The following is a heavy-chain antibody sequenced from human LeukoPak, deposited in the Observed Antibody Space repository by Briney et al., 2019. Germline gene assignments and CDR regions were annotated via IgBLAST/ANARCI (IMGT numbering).Heavy chain of an antibody. V-gene: IGHV3-21*01. CDR1: GFTFSTYI. Sequence: GGSLRLSCAASGFTFSTYIMNWVRQAPGKGLEWVSSISSSSDYIYYVDSVKGRFTISRDNAKNSLYLQMNSLRAEDTAVYYCARGNVKFDYWGQGTLATVSS. CDR3: ARGNVKFDY. CDR2: ISSSSDYI. J-gene: IGHJ4*02.